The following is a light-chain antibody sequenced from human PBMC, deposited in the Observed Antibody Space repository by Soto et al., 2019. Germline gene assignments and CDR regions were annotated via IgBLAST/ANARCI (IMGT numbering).Light chain of an antibody. CDR2: GAS. CDR1: QSVSRNY. J-gene: IGKJ2*01. V-gene: IGKV3-20*01. Sequence: EMVLTQSPGTLSLSPGERATLSCRASQSVSRNYLAWYQQKPGQPPRLLIYGASSRSTGIPDKFSGSGSGTDFTLTISRLEPEDFAVYYCQQYGSSPPYTFGQGTKLEIK. CDR3: QQYGSSPPYT.